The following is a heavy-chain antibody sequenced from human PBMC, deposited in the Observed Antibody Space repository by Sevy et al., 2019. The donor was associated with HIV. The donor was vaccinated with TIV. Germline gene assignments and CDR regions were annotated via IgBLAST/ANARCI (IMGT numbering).Heavy chain of an antibody. Sequence: SETLSLTCTVSGGSISSYYWSWIRQPAGKGLEWIGRIYTSGGTTYNPSLKSRVTMSVATSKNQFSLKLSSVTAADTAVYYCARDTYYDFWSGYYSESNWFDPWGQGTLVTVSS. D-gene: IGHD3-3*01. CDR3: ARDTYYDFWSGYYSESNWFDP. CDR2: IYTSGGT. V-gene: IGHV4-4*07. CDR1: GGSISSYY. J-gene: IGHJ5*02.